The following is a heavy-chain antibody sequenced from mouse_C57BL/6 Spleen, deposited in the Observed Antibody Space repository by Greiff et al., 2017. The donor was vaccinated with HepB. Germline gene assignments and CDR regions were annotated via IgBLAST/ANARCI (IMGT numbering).Heavy chain of an antibody. CDR3: ARQDGSSYGFAY. V-gene: IGHV1-82*01. CDR2: IYPGDGDT. CDR1: GYTFTSYW. D-gene: IGHD1-1*01. J-gene: IGHJ3*01. Sequence: QVQLQQPGAELVRPGSSVKLSCKASGYTFTSYWMHWVKQRPGKGLEWIGRIYPGDGDTNYNGKFKGKATLTADKSSSTAYMQLSSLTSEDSAVYFCARQDGSSYGFAYWGQGTLVTVSA.